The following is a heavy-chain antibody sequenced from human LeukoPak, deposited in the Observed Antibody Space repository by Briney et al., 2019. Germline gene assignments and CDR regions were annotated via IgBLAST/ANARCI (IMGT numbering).Heavy chain of an antibody. V-gene: IGHV4-34*01. J-gene: IGHJ6*03. Sequence: SETLSLTCAVYGGSFSGYYWSWIRQPPGKGLEWIGEINHSGSTNYNPSLKSRVTISVDTSKNQFSLKLSSVTAADTAVYNCAREYCSSTSCYRDRIYYMDVWGKGTTVTVSS. CDR1: GGSFSGYY. CDR2: INHSGST. D-gene: IGHD2-2*02. CDR3: AREYCSSTSCYRDRIYYMDV.